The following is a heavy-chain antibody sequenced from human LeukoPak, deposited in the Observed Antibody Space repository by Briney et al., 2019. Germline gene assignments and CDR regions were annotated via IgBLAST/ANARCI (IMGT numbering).Heavy chain of an antibody. J-gene: IGHJ5*02. Sequence: SETLSLTCAVSGYSISSGYYWGWIRQPPWKGLEWIGSIYHSGSTYYNPSLKSRVTISVDTSKNQFSLKLCSVTAADTAVYYCARQPLYYYDSSGYSEFDPWGQGTLVTVSS. CDR2: IYHSGST. CDR1: GYSISSGYY. D-gene: IGHD3-22*01. CDR3: ARQPLYYYDSSGYSEFDP. V-gene: IGHV4-38-2*01.